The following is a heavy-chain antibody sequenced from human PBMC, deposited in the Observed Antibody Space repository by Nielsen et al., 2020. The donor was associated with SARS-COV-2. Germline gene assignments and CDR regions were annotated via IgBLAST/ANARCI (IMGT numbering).Heavy chain of an antibody. CDR1: GFTFDDYA. V-gene: IGHV3-9*01. CDR3: AKSVGYLRYFDY. J-gene: IGHJ4*02. D-gene: IGHD3-22*01. Sequence: SLKISCAASGFTFDDYAMHWVRQAPGKGLEWVSGISWNSGSIGYADSVKGRFTISRDNAKNSLYLQMNSLRAEDTALYYCAKSVGYLRYFDYWGQGTLVTVSS. CDR2: ISWNSGSI.